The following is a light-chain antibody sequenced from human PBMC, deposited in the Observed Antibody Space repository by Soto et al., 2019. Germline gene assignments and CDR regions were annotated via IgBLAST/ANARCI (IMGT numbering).Light chain of an antibody. Sequence: DIELTESPSTLSASVGDRVTVTFRASQSLSDWLAWYQQIPGTAPKLLIYRAYSVDDGVPSRLSGSGSGTEFTLTISSLQADDFATYYCQQYDTFPLSFGGGTKVEIK. J-gene: IGKJ4*01. V-gene: IGKV1-5*03. CDR1: QSLSDW. CDR2: RAY. CDR3: QQYDTFPLS.